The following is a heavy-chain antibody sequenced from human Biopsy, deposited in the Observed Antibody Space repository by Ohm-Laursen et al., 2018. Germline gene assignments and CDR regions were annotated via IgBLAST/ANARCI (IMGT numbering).Heavy chain of an antibody. V-gene: IGHV4-61*01. CDR1: GDSLSSGPDN. CDR3: ARGSSYGYDFDY. D-gene: IGHD5-18*01. J-gene: IGHJ4*02. CDR2: IYYSGST. Sequence: SDTLSLTCTVSGDSLSSGPDNWSWIRQPPGQGLEWIGYIYYSGSTNYNPSLKSRVTISVDTSKNQFSLKLSSVTAADTAVYFCARGSSYGYDFDYWGQGTLVAVSS.